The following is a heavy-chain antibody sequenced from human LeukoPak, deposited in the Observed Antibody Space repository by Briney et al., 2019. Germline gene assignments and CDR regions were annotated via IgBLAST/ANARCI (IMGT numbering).Heavy chain of an antibody. CDR2: ISETSSFM. J-gene: IGHJ6*03. CDR1: GFTFSSYS. Sequence: GGSLRLSCAASGFTFSSYSMNWVRQAPGKGLEWISYISETSSFMYYADSVKGRFTISRDNAKNSLYLQMDSLRVEDTAVYYCARDPYSGSYGPYYYYYMDVWGKGTTVTISS. D-gene: IGHD1-26*01. V-gene: IGHV3-21*05. CDR3: ARDPYSGSYGPYYYYYMDV.